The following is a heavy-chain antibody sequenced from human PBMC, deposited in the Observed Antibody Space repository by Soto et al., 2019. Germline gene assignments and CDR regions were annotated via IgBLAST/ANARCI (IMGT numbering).Heavy chain of an antibody. D-gene: IGHD3-22*01. Sequence: QVRLVESGGGVVQPGRSLRLSCAASGFTFISYDMHWVRQGPGKGLEWVAVMWYDGSNKYYADSVKGRFTISRDISKNTLYLQMNSLRAEDTAVYYCARVYDSSLPPSLDYWGQGTLVTVSS. CDR2: MWYDGSNK. V-gene: IGHV3-33*01. J-gene: IGHJ4*02. CDR1: GFTFISYD. CDR3: ARVYDSSLPPSLDY.